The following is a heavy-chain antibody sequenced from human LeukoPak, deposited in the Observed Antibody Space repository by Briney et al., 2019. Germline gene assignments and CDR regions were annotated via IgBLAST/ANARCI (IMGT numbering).Heavy chain of an antibody. J-gene: IGHJ1*01. CDR3: AALPTEGGSYDAEYFQH. V-gene: IGHV1-18*01. D-gene: IGHD5-12*01. CDR1: GYTFTSYG. CDR2: ISAYNGNT. Sequence: ASVKVSCKASGYTFTSYGISWVRQAPGQGLEWMGWISAYNGNTNYAQKLQGRVTMTTDTSTSTAYMELRSLRSDDTAVYYCAALPTEGGSYDAEYFQHWGQGTLVTVSS.